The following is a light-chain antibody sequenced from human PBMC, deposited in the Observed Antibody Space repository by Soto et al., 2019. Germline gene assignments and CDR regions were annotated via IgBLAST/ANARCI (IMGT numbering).Light chain of an antibody. CDR3: GAWDDDLSYYV. V-gene: IGLV1-47*02. J-gene: IGLJ1*01. Sequence: QPVLTQPSSASGAPGQRVSISCSGGRSNIGNNFVDWYQHLPGTAPKVVMYSDYKRPSGVPDRFSGSKSGTSAALAISGVQSEDEADYYCGAWDDDLSYYVFGSGTKLTVL. CDR1: RSNIGNNF. CDR2: SDY.